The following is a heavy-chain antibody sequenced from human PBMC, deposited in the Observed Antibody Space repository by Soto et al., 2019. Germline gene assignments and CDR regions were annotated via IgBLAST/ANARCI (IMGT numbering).Heavy chain of an antibody. V-gene: IGHV1-18*04. J-gene: IGHJ5*02. Sequence: ASVKVSCKASGYTFTSYGISWVRQAPGQGLEWMGWISAYNGNTNYAQKLQGRVTMTTDTSTSTAYMELRSLRSDDTAVYYCALLSGTAAAGYWFDPWGQGTLVTVSS. D-gene: IGHD6-13*01. CDR1: GYTFTSYG. CDR2: ISAYNGNT. CDR3: ALLSGTAAAGYWFDP.